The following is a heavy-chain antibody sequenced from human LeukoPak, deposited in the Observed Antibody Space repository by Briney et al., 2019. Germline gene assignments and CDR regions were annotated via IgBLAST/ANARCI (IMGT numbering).Heavy chain of an antibody. V-gene: IGHV3-66*01. CDR3: AYSGTGYFETPNAFDI. J-gene: IGHJ3*02. CDR2: IYSGGST. Sequence: QSGGSLRLSCAASGFTVSSNYMSWVRQAPGKGLEWVSVIYSGGSTYYADSVKGRFTISRDNSKNTLYLQMNSLRAEDTAVYYCAYSGTGYFETPNAFDIWGQGTMVTVSS. D-gene: IGHD3/OR15-3a*01. CDR1: GFTVSSNY.